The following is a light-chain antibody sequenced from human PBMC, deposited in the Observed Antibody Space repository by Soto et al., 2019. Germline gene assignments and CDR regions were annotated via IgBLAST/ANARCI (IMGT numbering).Light chain of an antibody. V-gene: IGKV3-15*01. CDR1: QTITYY. CDR2: GFSS. Sequence: EIQMSQSPSSLSASVGDRVRITCRASQTITYYVNWYQQKPGQAPRLLIYGFSSTRAPGIPARFSASGSGTDFTLTIISLQSEDFALYYCQQYNNWLPTFCEGSMV. CDR3: QQYNNWLPT. J-gene: IGKJ1*01.